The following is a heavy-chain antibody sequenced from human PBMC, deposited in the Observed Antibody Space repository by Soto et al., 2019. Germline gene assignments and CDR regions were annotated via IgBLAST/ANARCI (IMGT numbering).Heavy chain of an antibody. J-gene: IGHJ5*02. CDR2: ISPSGGTI. V-gene: IGHV3-11*01. D-gene: IGHD3-10*01. CDR1: GFTFSDYY. Sequence: QVQLVASGGGLVKPGGSLRLSCAASGFTFSDYYMSWIRQAPGQGLEWVSYISPSGGTIYYADSVKGRFTLSRDNAKNSLYLQMNSLRAEDTAVYHCVRVGYAYGNDPWGQGTLVAVSS. CDR3: VRVGYAYGNDP.